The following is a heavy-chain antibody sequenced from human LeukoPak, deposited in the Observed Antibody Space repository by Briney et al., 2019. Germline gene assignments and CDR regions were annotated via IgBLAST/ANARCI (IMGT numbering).Heavy chain of an antibody. Sequence: PSETLSLTCAVYGGSFSGYYWSWIRQPPGKGLEWIGEINHSGSTNYNPSLKSRVTISVDMSKNQFSLRLSSVTAADTAVYYCARVIQAVTTYNWFDPWGQGTLVTVSS. V-gene: IGHV4-34*01. CDR3: ARVIQAVTTYNWFDP. CDR2: INHSGST. D-gene: IGHD4-11*01. J-gene: IGHJ5*02. CDR1: GGSFSGYY.